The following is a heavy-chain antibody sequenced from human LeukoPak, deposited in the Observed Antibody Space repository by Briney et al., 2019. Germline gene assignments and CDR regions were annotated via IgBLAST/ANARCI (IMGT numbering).Heavy chain of an antibody. CDR3: ARESPSQLRYDAFDI. V-gene: IGHV3-74*01. J-gene: IGHJ3*02. Sequence: GGSLRLSCAASGFTFSSYWMHWVRQAPGKGLVWVSRINSDGSSTSYADSVKGRFTISRDNAKNTLYLQMNSLRAEDTAVYYCARESPSQLRYDAFDIWGQGTMVTVSS. CDR2: INSDGSST. CDR1: GFTFSSYW. D-gene: IGHD4-17*01.